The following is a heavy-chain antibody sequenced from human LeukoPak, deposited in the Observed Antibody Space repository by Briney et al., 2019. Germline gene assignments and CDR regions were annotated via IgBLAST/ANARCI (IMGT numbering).Heavy chain of an antibody. CDR3: ATDLGAPRYYYYYMDV. J-gene: IGHJ6*03. D-gene: IGHD3-16*01. CDR1: GFTFSSYA. Sequence: GGSLRLSCAASGFTFSSYAMSWVRQAPGKGLEWVSAISGSGGSTYYADSVKGRFAISRDNSKNTLYLQMNSLRAEDTAVYYCATDLGAPRYYYYYMDVWGKGTTVTVSS. CDR2: ISGSGGST. V-gene: IGHV3-23*01.